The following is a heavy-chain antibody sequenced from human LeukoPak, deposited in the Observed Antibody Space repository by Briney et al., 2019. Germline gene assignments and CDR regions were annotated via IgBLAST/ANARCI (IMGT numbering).Heavy chain of an antibody. CDR2: IYYSGST. D-gene: IGHD3-22*01. J-gene: IGHJ3*02. V-gene: IGHV4-31*03. CDR3: ARENSASTMIKPPSHALDI. Sequence: SETLSLTCTVSGGSISSGGYYWSWIRQHPGKGLEWIGYIYYSGSTYYNPSLKSRVTISVDTSKNQFSLKLSSVTAADTAVYYCARENSASTMIKPPSHALDIWGQGTMVTVSS. CDR1: GGSISSGGYY.